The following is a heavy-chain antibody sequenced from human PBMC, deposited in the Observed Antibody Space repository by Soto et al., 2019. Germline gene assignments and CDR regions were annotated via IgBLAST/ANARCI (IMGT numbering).Heavy chain of an antibody. J-gene: IGHJ3*02. V-gene: IGHV2-26*01. CDR3: ARIPRGILNAFDI. CDR1: GFSLSNARMG. CDR2: IFSNDEK. Sequence: QVTLKESGPVLVKPTETLTLTCTVSGFSLSNARMGVSWIRQPPGKALEWLAHIFSNDEKSYSTSLKSRLTXSXDXXKSQVVLTMTNMDPVDTATYYCARIPRGILNAFDIWGQGTMVTVSS. D-gene: IGHD3-16*01.